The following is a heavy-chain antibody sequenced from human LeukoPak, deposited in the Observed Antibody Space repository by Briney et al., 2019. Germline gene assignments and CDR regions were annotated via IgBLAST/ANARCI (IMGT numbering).Heavy chain of an antibody. CDR1: GFTFNSYN. V-gene: IGHV3-21*06. D-gene: IGHD2-2*01. J-gene: IGHJ4*02. CDR3: ASLDCSSTSCHFDY. CDR2: ITRSSTYT. Sequence: GGSLRLSCAASGFTFNSYNMNWVRQAPGKGLEWVSSITRSSTYTFYADSVKGRFTISRDNAKNSLYLQMNSLRDEDTAIYYCASLDCSSTSCHFDYWGQGTLVTVSS.